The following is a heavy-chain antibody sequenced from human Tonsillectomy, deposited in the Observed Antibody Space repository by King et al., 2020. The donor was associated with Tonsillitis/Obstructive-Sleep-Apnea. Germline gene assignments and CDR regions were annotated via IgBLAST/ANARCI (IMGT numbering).Heavy chain of an antibody. Sequence: VQLVESGGGLVKPGGSLRLSCAASGFTFSNAWMSWVRQAPGKGLEWLGRIKSKTNGGTTDYAAPVKGRFNISRDDLKNTLYLQMNSLKTEDTAVYYCTRDGGYCSSTSCYYYYMDVWGKGTTVTVSS. J-gene: IGHJ6*03. D-gene: IGHD2-2*01. CDR1: GFTFSNAW. CDR2: IKSKTNGGTT. V-gene: IGHV3-15*01. CDR3: TRDGGYCSSTSCYYYYMDV.